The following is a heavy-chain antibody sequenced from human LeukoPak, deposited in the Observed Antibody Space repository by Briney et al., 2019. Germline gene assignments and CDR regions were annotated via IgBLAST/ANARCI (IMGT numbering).Heavy chain of an antibody. CDR3: ARDVTIFGVVKGTFDY. J-gene: IGHJ4*02. D-gene: IGHD3-3*01. CDR1: VYTFIFYY. Sequence: GASVTVSFKSSVYTFIFYYIHWVRQAPGQGLEWMGWINPNSGGTNFAQKFQGRVSMTRDTSISTAYMELSRLRSDDTAVYYCARDVTIFGVVKGTFDYWGQGSLVTVSS. CDR2: INPNSGGT. V-gene: IGHV1-2*02.